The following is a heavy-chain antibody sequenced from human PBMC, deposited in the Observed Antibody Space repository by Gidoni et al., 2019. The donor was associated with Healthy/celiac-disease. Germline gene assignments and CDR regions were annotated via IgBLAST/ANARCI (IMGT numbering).Heavy chain of an antibody. CDR2: IYYSGCT. J-gene: IGHJ2*01. V-gene: IGHV4-59*01. CDR1: GGSISSYY. Sequence: QVQLQESGPGLVKPAETLSLTCTVPGGSISSYYWSWTRQPPGKGLEWFGYIYYSGCTNYNPSLKGRVTISVDASKNRFSLKLSSVTAADTAVYYCARGYGGGWRYGYFDLWGRGTLVTVSS. D-gene: IGHD6-19*01. CDR3: ARGYGGGWRYGYFDL.